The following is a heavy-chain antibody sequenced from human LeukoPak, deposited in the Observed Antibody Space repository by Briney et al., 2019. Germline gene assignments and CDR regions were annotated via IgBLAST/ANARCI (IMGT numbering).Heavy chain of an antibody. D-gene: IGHD6-25*01. V-gene: IGHV3-23*01. CDR1: GFTFSSFA. CDR2: SLGGGNT. Sequence: GESLKISCAASGFTFSSFAMSWVRQAPGKGLEWVSSSLGGGNTYYADSVKGRFAISRDNSKNTLYLQLNRLRAEDTAVYYCATGMRLLGVCWGQGSLVTVSA. CDR3: ATGMRLLGVC. J-gene: IGHJ4*02.